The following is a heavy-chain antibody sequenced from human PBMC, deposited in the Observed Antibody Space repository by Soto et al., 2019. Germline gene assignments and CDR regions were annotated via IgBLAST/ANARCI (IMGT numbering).Heavy chain of an antibody. CDR1: GFTFSSYS. V-gene: IGHV3-48*01. CDR2: ISSSSSTI. D-gene: IGHD4-17*01. J-gene: IGHJ6*03. Sequence: PGGSLTLSCAASGFTFSSYSMNWVRQAPGKGLEWVSYISSSSSTIYYADSVKGRFTISRDNAKNSLYLQMNSLRAEDTAVYYCARDRDYGDYTDYMDVWGKGTTVTVSS. CDR3: ARDRDYGDYTDYMDV.